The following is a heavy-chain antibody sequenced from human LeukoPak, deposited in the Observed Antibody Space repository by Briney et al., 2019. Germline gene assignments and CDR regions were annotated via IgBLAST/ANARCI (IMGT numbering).Heavy chain of an antibody. CDR2: ISPGGGTT. V-gene: IGHV3-23*01. CDR1: GFAFSHEA. CDR3: AKDGCSGGSCYYFDY. Sequence: PGGSLRLSCAVSGFAFSHEAMGWVRQLRGGGLEWVSTISPGGGTTYYAESMKGRFTISRDNSKSTLYLEMNSLRAEDTALYYCAKDGCSGGSCYYFDYWGQGTLVTVSS. D-gene: IGHD2-15*01. J-gene: IGHJ4*02.